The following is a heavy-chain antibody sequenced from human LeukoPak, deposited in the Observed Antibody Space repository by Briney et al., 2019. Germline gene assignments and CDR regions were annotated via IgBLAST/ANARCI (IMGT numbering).Heavy chain of an antibody. CDR3: ARPSGDILTGYYGL. CDR1: GGSISSGDYY. CDR2: IYYSGST. V-gene: IGHV4-30-4*01. J-gene: IGHJ4*02. D-gene: IGHD3-9*01. Sequence: SETLSLTCTVSGGSISSGDYYWSWIRQPPGKGLEWIGYIYYSGSTYYNPSLKSRVTISVDTSKNQFSLKLRSVTAADTAVYYCARPSGDILTGYYGLWGQGTLVTVSS.